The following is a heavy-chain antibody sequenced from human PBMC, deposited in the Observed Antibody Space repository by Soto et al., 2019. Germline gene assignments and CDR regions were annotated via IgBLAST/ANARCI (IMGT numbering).Heavy chain of an antibody. Sequence: ASVKVSCKASGYTFTSYAMHWVRQAHGQRLEWMGWINAGNGNTKYYADSVRGRFTISRDNSENILYLQMNSLRPDDTAVYFCARETSYDFWSGPQTMDVWGQGTTVTVSS. J-gene: IGHJ6*02. CDR3: ARETSYDFWSGPQTMDV. CDR2: INAGNGNT. CDR1: GYTFTSYA. V-gene: IGHV1-3*01. D-gene: IGHD3-3*01.